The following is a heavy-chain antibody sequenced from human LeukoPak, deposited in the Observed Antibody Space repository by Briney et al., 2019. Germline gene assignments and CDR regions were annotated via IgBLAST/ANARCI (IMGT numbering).Heavy chain of an antibody. Sequence: PGGSLRLSCAGSGFTFSDYWMTWVRQAPGKGLEWVANIKEDGSDKQYVDSVKGRFTISRDNAENSLHLQMNSLRAEDTAVYYCAKDLPPRYDSSGYYGLWGQGTLVTVSS. J-gene: IGHJ4*02. CDR3: AKDLPPRYDSSGYYGL. CDR2: IKEDGSDK. CDR1: GFTFSDYW. V-gene: IGHV3-7*03. D-gene: IGHD3-22*01.